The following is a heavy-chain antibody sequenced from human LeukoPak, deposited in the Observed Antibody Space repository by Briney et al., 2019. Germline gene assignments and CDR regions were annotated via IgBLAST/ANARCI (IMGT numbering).Heavy chain of an antibody. CDR2: FYYTGTT. D-gene: IGHD4-17*01. CDR1: GGSVSSSNYF. V-gene: IGHV4-61*01. CDR3: ASKSTDHGELRFDY. Sequence: SETLSLTCTVSGGSVSSSNYFWSWIRQPPGKGLEWIGYFYYTGTTNYNPSLNSRATISVDTSKNQFSLKVNSVTAADTGVYYCASKSTDHGELRFDYWGQGTLVTVSS. J-gene: IGHJ4*02.